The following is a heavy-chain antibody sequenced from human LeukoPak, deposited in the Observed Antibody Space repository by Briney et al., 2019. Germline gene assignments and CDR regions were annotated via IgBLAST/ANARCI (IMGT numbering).Heavy chain of an antibody. CDR1: GFTFSSYW. D-gene: IGHD1-26*01. J-gene: IGHJ6*02. Sequence: GGSLRLSCAASGFTFSSYWMHWVRQAPGKGLVWVSRINSDGSSTSYADSVKGRFTISRDNAKNTLYLQMNSLRAEDTAVYYCARGSVATPRQTVGATSLVGYYYYGMDVWGQGTTITVSS. CDR3: ARGSVATPRQTVGATSLVGYYYYGMDV. CDR2: INSDGSST. V-gene: IGHV3-74*01.